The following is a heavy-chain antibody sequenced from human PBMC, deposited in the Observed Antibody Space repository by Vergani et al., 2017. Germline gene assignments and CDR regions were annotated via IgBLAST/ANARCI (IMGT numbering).Heavy chain of an antibody. J-gene: IGHJ4*02. CDR2: TWYEGYNN. Sequence: QLVESGGGLVQPGGSLRLSCTPSSFKLGDYGMHWVRQAPGRGLEWVSMTWYEGYNNYYEDSVKSRFTISKDISKNTLYLQMNSLRGDDTAVYYWAMGTRDTPSSLDYLVQGTLVTVSS. V-gene: IGHV3-33*01. D-gene: IGHD1-7*01. CDR1: SFKLGDYG. CDR3: AMGTRDTPSSLDY.